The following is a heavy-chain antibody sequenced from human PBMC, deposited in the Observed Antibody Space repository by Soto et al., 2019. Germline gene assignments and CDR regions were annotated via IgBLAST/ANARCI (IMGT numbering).Heavy chain of an antibody. D-gene: IGHD2-21*02. Sequence: PGGSLRLSCAASGFTFSSYGMHWVRQAPGKGLEWVAVISYDGSNKYYADSVKGRFTISRDNSKNMLYLEMNSLRAEDTGVYYCARDLKVTHNVYGMDVWGQGTTVTVSS. CDR3: ARDLKVTHNVYGMDV. CDR2: ISYDGSNK. CDR1: GFTFSSYG. V-gene: IGHV3-30*03. J-gene: IGHJ6*02.